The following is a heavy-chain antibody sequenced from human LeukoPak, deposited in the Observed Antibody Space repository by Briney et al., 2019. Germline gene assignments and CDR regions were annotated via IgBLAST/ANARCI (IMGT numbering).Heavy chain of an antibody. CDR2: ISGSSGNT. CDR3: AKAGSIRFDY. Sequence: GGSLRLSCAASGFTFSNYAMSWVRQAPGKGLEWVSGISGSSGNTYYADSMKGRFITSRDNSKNTLYLQMNSLRAEDTAVYYCAKAGSIRFDYWGQGILATVSS. D-gene: IGHD1-26*01. CDR1: GFTFSNYA. V-gene: IGHV3-23*01. J-gene: IGHJ4*02.